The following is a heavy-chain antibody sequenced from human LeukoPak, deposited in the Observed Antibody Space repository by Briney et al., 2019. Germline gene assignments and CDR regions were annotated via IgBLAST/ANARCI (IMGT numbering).Heavy chain of an antibody. CDR1: GFTFRNYW. J-gene: IGHJ4*02. CDR3: GRELDWLPTLDY. Sequence: GGSLRLSCAASGFTFRNYWMHWVRQGPGKGLVWVSRINSDGSSTRYADSVKGRFTISRDNAKNTLYLQMNSLRAEDTAVYYCGRELDWLPTLDYWGQGTLVTVSS. V-gene: IGHV3-74*01. CDR2: INSDGSST. D-gene: IGHD3-9*01.